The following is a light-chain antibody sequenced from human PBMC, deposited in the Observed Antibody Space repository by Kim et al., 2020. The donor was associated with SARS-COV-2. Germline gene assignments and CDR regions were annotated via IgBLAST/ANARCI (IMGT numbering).Light chain of an antibody. V-gene: IGKV3-20*01. CDR1: QSVSGTY. CDR3: QQYGSSSRWT. J-gene: IGKJ1*01. Sequence: PVESATLSCRASQSVSGTYVAWYQRTPGQAPRLLIYGASSRATGIPDMISGSGSGTDFTLPISRLEPEGFAVYYCQQYGSSSRWTFGQGAKVDI. CDR2: GAS.